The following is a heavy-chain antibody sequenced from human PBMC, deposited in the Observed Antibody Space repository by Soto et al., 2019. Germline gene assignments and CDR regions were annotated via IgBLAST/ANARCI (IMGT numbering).Heavy chain of an antibody. Sequence: QVQLVQSGAEVKKPGSSVKVSCKASGGTFSSYAISWVRQAPGQGLEWMGGIIPIFGTANYAQKFQGRVTINADESTSTAYMELSSLRSEDTAVYYCARHTHGYSGYDFEDIRYYYYGMDVWGQGTTVTVSS. V-gene: IGHV1-69*01. D-gene: IGHD5-12*01. J-gene: IGHJ6*02. CDR3: ARHTHGYSGYDFEDIRYYYYGMDV. CDR1: GGTFSSYA. CDR2: IIPIFGTA.